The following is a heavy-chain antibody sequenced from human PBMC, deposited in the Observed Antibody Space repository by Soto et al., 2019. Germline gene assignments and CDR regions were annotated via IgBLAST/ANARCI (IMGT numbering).Heavy chain of an antibody. Sequence: EASVKVSCKASGYSLTGYYMHWVRRAPGQGLEWMGITNPRDGTTNYAQKFQGRVTMTSDTSTSTVYMEMSSLRSDDTAMYYCARSYVTSRPIDFWGQGTLVTVS. J-gene: IGHJ4*02. CDR2: TNPRDGTT. CDR1: GYSLTGYY. V-gene: IGHV1-46*01. CDR3: ARSYVTSRPIDF. D-gene: IGHD3-10*02.